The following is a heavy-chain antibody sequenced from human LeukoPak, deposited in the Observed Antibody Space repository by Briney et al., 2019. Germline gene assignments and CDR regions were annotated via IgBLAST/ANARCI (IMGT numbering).Heavy chain of an antibody. J-gene: IGHJ4*02. V-gene: IGHV3-48*04. CDR2: ISSSSSTI. D-gene: IGHD5-12*01. CDR1: GFTFSSYS. Sequence: PGGSLRLSCAASGFTFSSYSMNWVRQAPGKGLEWVSYISSSSSTIYYADSVKGRSTISRDNAKNSLYLQMNSLRAEDTAVYYCAREGQWLRFPTFDYWGQGTLVTVSS. CDR3: AREGQWLRFPTFDY.